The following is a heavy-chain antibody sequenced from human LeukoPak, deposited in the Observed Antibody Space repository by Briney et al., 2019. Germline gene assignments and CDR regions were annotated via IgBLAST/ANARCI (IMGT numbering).Heavy chain of an antibody. V-gene: IGHV3-48*03. CDR3: ATDEGWVIDFDN. D-gene: IGHD2-21*01. CDR1: GFTFSNYE. J-gene: IGHJ4*02. Sequence: PVGSLRLSCTASGFTFSNYEMNWVRQAPGKGLEWVSYISTSDTIVRYADSVKGRFTISRDNAKNSLYLQMNSLRAEDTAVYYCATDEGWVIDFDNCGQGTLVTV. CDR2: ISTSDTIV.